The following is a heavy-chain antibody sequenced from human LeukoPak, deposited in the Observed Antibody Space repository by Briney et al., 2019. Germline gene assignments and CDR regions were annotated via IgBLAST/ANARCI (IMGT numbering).Heavy chain of an antibody. D-gene: IGHD3-10*01. J-gene: IGHJ5*02. CDR3: ARGGYYGSGNDFRFDP. CDR1: GGSFSGYY. CDR2: IYYSGST. Sequence: SETLSLTCAVYGGSFSGYYWSWIRQPPGKGLEWIGYIYYSGSTNYKPSLKSRVTISVDTSKNQFSLKLSSVTAADTAVYYCARGGYYGSGNDFRFDPWGQGTLVTVSS. V-gene: IGHV4-59*01.